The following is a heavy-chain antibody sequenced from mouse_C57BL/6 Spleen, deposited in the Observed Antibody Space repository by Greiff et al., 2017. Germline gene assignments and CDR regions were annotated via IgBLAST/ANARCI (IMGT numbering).Heavy chain of an antibody. D-gene: IGHD1-1*02. CDR1: GFTFSSYG. Sequence: EVMLVESGGDLVKPGGSLKLSCAASGFTFSSYGMSWVRQTPDKRLEWVATISSGGSYTYYPDSVKGRFTISRDNAKNTLYLKMSSLKAEDTAMYYCARHAPLTGIYYFDYWGQGTTLTVAS. CDR3: ARHAPLTGIYYFDY. V-gene: IGHV5-6*01. CDR2: ISSGGSYT. J-gene: IGHJ2*01.